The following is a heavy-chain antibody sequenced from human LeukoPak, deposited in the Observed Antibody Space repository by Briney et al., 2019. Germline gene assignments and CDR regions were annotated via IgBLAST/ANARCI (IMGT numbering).Heavy chain of an antibody. D-gene: IGHD6-13*01. CDR3: AKVDGVGAAPGRGRVDS. Sequence: PGGSLRLSCAASGFAFSSYVMTWVRQAPGKGLEWVSGISGSGGSTYDADSVKGRFTVSRDNSKSTLYLQLNSLRVEDTAVYYCAKVDGVGAAPGRGRVDSWGQGTLVTVSS. V-gene: IGHV3-23*01. J-gene: IGHJ4*02. CDR1: GFAFSSYV. CDR2: ISGSGGST.